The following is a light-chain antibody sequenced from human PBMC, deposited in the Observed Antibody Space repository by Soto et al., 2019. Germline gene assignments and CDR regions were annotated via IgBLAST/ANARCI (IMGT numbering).Light chain of an antibody. CDR2: RAS. CDR3: QQYHNLWP. J-gene: IGKJ1*01. CDR1: QNVYAN. Sequence: EIVMTQSPATLSVSPGERATLSCRAGQNVYANVAWFQRRPGQAPRLLIYRASTRATGTPARFSGSGSGTEVTLTISSLQSDDFALYCCQQYHNLWPFGQGTEVEIK. V-gene: IGKV3-15*01.